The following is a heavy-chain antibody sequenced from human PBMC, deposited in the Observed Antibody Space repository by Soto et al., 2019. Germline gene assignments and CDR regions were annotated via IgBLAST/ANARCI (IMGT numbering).Heavy chain of an antibody. V-gene: IGHV3-7*03. Sequence: GGSLRLSCVASGFTLSGYWMSWFRQAPGKGLEWVANMKQDGSEKYYVDSVKGRFTISRDNSKNTLYLQMNSLRAEDTAVYYCARDAEGYYYGMDVWGQGTTVTVSS. CDR1: GFTLSGYW. J-gene: IGHJ6*02. CDR3: ARDAEGYYYGMDV. CDR2: MKQDGSEK.